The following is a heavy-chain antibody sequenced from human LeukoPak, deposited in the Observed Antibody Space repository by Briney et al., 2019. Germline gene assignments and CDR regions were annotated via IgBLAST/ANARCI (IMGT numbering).Heavy chain of an antibody. J-gene: IGHJ5*02. CDR3: ARVGGARRMVNWFDP. Sequence: KPGGSLRLSCAASGFTFSSYSMNWVRQAPGKGLEWVSSISSSSSYIYYADSVKGRFTISRDNAKNSLYLQMNSLRAEDTAVYYCARVGGARRMVNWFDPWGQGTLVTVSS. CDR1: GFTFSSYS. V-gene: IGHV3-21*01. CDR2: ISSSSSYI. D-gene: IGHD3-10*01.